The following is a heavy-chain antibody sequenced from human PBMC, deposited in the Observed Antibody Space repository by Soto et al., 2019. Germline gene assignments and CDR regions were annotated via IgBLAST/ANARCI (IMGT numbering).Heavy chain of an antibody. CDR1: GFSVSSDY. CDR3: AKSRHIVAYFDY. D-gene: IGHD2-2*01. Sequence: EVQLVESGGGLIQPGESLRLSSVASGFSVSSDYMHWVRQAPGKGLEWVSVLHGDGTTYYADSVKGRFTISRDNSKNMLYLQMNSLRAEDTALYYCAKSRHIVAYFDYWGQGALVTVSS. CDR2: LHGDGTT. V-gene: IGHV3-53*01. J-gene: IGHJ4*02.